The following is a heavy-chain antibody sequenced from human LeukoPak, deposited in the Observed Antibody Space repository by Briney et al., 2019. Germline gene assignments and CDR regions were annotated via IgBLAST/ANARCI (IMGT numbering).Heavy chain of an antibody. V-gene: IGHV3-23*01. J-gene: IGHJ3*02. Sequence: PGGSLRLSCAASGFTFSSYAMSWVRQAPGRGLEWVSAISGRDGRTYYTDSVKGRFTISRDNSKNTLYLQMNSLRAEDTAVYYCARDVRGELARSIDIWGQGTMVTVSS. CDR2: ISGRDGRT. D-gene: IGHD1-26*01. CDR3: ARDVRGELARSIDI. CDR1: GFTFSSYA.